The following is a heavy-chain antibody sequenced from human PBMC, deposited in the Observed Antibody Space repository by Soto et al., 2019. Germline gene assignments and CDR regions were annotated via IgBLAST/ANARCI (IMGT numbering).Heavy chain of an antibody. CDR1: GYSFTSNW. CDR3: TRPTTSMVDF. D-gene: IGHD5-18*01. Sequence: PGESLKISCKGSGYSFTSNWICWVRQMPGKGLEWMGIIYAGDSDTRYSPSFEGQVTISVDKSINTAYLQCSSLKAPDTARYYYTRPTTSMVDFWGQGTLVTVSS. J-gene: IGHJ4*02. V-gene: IGHV5-51*01. CDR2: IYAGDSDT.